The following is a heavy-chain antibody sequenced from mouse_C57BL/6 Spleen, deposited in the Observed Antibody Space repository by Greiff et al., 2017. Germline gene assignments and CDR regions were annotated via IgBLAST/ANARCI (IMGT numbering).Heavy chain of an antibody. CDR3: ARNSFAY. Sequence: VQVVESGPGLVQPSQSLSITCTVSGFSLTSYGVHWVRQSPGKGLEWLGVIWSGGSTDYNAAFISRLSISKDNSKSQVFFKMNSLQADDTAIYYCARNSFAYWGQGTLVTVSA. J-gene: IGHJ3*01. CDR1: GFSLTSYG. V-gene: IGHV2-2*01. CDR2: IWSGGST.